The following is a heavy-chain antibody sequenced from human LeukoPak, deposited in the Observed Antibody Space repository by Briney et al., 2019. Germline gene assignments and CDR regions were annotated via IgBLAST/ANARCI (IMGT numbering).Heavy chain of an antibody. CDR1: GFTFSSYS. CDR3: ARDARNYYDSSGRLNWFDP. D-gene: IGHD3-22*01. CDR2: IWYDGSNK. Sequence: GGSLRLSCAASGFTFSSYSMHWVRQAPGKGLEWVAVIWYDGSNKYYADSVKGRFTISRDNSKNTLYLQMNSLRAEDTAVYYCARDARNYYDSSGRLNWFDPWGQGTLVTVSS. J-gene: IGHJ5*02. V-gene: IGHV3-33*01.